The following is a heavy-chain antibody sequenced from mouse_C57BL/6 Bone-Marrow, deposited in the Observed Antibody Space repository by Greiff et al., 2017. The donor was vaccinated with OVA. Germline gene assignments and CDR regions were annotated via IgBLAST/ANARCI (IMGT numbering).Heavy chain of an antibody. Sequence: VQLQQSGAELVRPGASVTLSCKASGYTFTDYEMHWVKQTPVHGLEWIGAIDPETGGTAYNQKFRGKAILTADKSSSTAYMELRSLTSEDSAVYYCTRKGMYYYGSSDWYFDVWGTGTTVTVSS. V-gene: IGHV1-15*01. CDR1: GYTFTDYE. J-gene: IGHJ1*03. CDR2: IDPETGGT. CDR3: TRKGMYYYGSSDWYFDV. D-gene: IGHD1-1*01.